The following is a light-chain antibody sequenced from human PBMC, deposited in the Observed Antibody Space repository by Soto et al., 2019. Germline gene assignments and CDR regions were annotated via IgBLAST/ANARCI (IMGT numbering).Light chain of an antibody. CDR3: QQYNTWPPIT. Sequence: DIQMTQSPSSLSASVGDRFTITWRASQGISSYLAWYQQKPGKAPKLLIYAASSLQSGVPSRFSGSGSGTDFTLTISSLQSEDFAVYYCQQYNTWPPITFGQGTRLEIK. CDR2: AAS. V-gene: IGKV1-9*01. CDR1: QGISSY. J-gene: IGKJ5*01.